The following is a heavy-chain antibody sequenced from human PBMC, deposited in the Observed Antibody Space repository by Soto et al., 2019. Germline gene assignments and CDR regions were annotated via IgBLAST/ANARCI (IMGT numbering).Heavy chain of an antibody. CDR3: ARVSSRGDHATNYNWFDP. CDR2: INPNSGGT. Sequence: EASVKVSCKASGYTFTGYYMHWVRQAPGQGLEWMGWINPNSGGTNYAQKFQGWVTMTRDTSISTAYMELSRLRSDDTAVYYCARVSSRGDHATNYNWFDPWGQGTLVTVSS. J-gene: IGHJ5*02. D-gene: IGHD4-17*01. V-gene: IGHV1-2*04. CDR1: GYTFTGYY.